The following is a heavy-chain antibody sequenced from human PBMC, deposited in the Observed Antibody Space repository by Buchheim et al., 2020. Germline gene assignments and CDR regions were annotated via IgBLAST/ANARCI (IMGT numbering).Heavy chain of an antibody. J-gene: IGHJ4*02. CDR2: INHSGST. CDR1: GGSFSGYY. V-gene: IGHV4-34*01. Sequence: QVQLQQWGAGLLKPSETLSLTCAVYGGSFSGYYWSWIRQPPGKGLEWIGEINHSGSTNYNPSLKSRVTISVDTSKNQFSLKLSSVTAADTAVYYYARGIKISSGYYEQEFDYWGQGTL. D-gene: IGHD3-22*01. CDR3: ARGIKISSGYYEQEFDY.